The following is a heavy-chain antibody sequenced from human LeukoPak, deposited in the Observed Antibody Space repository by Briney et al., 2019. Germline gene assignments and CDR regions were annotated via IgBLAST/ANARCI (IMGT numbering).Heavy chain of an antibody. Sequence: ASVKVSCKASGYTFTSYDINWVRQATGQGLEWMGWMNPNSGNTGYAQKFQGRVTMTRNTSISTAYMELSSLRSEDTAVYYCARVLYGSGSYYNNYLDYWGQGTLVTVSS. CDR1: GYTFTSYD. J-gene: IGHJ4*02. CDR3: ARVLYGSGSYYNNYLDY. CDR2: MNPNSGNT. D-gene: IGHD3-10*01. V-gene: IGHV1-8*01.